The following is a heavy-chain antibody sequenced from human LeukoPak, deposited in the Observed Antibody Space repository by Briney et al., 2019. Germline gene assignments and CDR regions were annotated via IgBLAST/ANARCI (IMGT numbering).Heavy chain of an antibody. CDR2: IYYSGST. V-gene: IGHV4-61*01. CDR3: ARDDRTYGMDV. CDR1: GGSVSSGSYY. J-gene: IGHJ6*02. Sequence: SETLSLTCTVSGGSVSSGSYYWSWIRQPPGKGLEWIGYIYYSGSTNYNPSLKGRVTISVDMSKNQFSLKLSSVTAADTAVYYCARDDRTYGMDVWGQGTTVTVSS.